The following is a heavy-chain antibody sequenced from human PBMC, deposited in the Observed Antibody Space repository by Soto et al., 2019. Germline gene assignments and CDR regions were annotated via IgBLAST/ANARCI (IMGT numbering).Heavy chain of an antibody. Sequence: QLHLVQSGAVVKKPGASVTVSCSASGYPVTAYYMHWVRQAPGRGLEWMGGINPATGAAKYTQTFQGRVTLARDTSTSTVFMELGGLTSEDTAVFYCAEGGGVGVAGSAAFDMWGQGTLVTVSS. CDR3: AEGGGVGVAGSAAFDM. D-gene: IGHD3-3*01. CDR2: INPATGAA. CDR1: GYPVTAYY. J-gene: IGHJ3*02. V-gene: IGHV1-2*02.